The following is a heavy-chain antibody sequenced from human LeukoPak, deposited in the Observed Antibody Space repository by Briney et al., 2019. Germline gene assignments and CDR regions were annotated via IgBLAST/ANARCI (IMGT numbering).Heavy chain of an antibody. CDR1: GFTFSSYW. J-gene: IGHJ4*02. CDR3: ARVGYCSSTSCHGFED. D-gene: IGHD2-2*01. CDR2: IKQDGSEK. Sequence: SGGSLRLSCAASGFTFSSYWMSWVRQGLGRGLERVANIKQDGSEKYYVDSVKGRFTISRDNAKNSLYLQMNSLRAEDTAVYYCARVGYCSSTSCHGFEDWGQGTLVTVSS. V-gene: IGHV3-7*01.